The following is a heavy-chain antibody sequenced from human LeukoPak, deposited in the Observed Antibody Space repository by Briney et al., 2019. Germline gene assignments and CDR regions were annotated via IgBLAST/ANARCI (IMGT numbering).Heavy chain of an antibody. CDR2: INPNSGGT. Sequence: ASVKVSCTASGYTFTGYYMHWVRQAPGQGLEWMGWINPNSGGTNYAQKFQGRVTMTRDTSISTAYMELSRLRSDDTAVYYCARKLIAAAGAFDPWGQGTLVTVSS. D-gene: IGHD6-13*01. CDR1: GYTFTGYY. CDR3: ARKLIAAAGAFDP. V-gene: IGHV1-2*02. J-gene: IGHJ5*02.